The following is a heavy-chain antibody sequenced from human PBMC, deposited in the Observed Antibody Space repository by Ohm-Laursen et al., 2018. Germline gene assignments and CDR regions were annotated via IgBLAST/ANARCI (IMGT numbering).Heavy chain of an antibody. J-gene: IGHJ4*02. CDR2: VSYSENT. V-gene: IGHV4-31*11. CDR1: GGSFSSADYY. D-gene: IGHD6-19*01. CDR3: ARHASVTGLDY. Sequence: SQTLSLTCAASGGSFSSADYYWSWIRHHPGKGLEWIGYVSYSENTYYNPSLKSRLLISVDRSKNQFSLKLSSVIAADTAMYYCARHASVTGLDYWGQGTLVTVSS.